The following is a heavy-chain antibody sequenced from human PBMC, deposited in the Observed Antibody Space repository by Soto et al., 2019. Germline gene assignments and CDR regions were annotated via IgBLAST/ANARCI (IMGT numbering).Heavy chain of an antibody. D-gene: IGHD2-15*01. J-gene: IGHJ4*02. CDR2: VSTSGRST. CDR3: VKQAHGLDGVAFDY. Sequence: GGSLRLSCSASGFIFSESTIYWVRQVPGKGLEAISAVSTSGRSTYYADSVKDRFTISRDNSKNTLFLQMGSLRPEDTAIYYCVKQAHGLDGVAFDYWGQGTQVTVPS. CDR1: GFIFSEST. V-gene: IGHV3-64D*06.